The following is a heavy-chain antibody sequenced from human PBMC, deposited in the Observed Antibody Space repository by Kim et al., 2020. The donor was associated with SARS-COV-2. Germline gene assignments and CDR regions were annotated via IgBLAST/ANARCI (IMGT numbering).Heavy chain of an antibody. Sequence: SETLSLTCTVSGGSISSSSYYWGWIRQPPGKGLEWIGSIYYSGTTYYNPSLKSRVTISVDTSKNQFSLKLSSVTAADTAVYYCARYHYESSGLFDYWGQGTLVTVSS. D-gene: IGHD3-22*01. CDR2: IYYSGTT. CDR1: GGSISSSSYY. V-gene: IGHV4-39*07. CDR3: ARYHYESSGLFDY. J-gene: IGHJ4*02.